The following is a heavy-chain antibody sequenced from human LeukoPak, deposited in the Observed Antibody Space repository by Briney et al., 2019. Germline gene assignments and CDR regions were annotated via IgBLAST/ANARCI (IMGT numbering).Heavy chain of an antibody. Sequence: SETLSLTCTVSGGSISSGSYYWHWIRQPAGKGLEWIGRIYPSGSINYNPSLKSRVTISVDTSKNQFSLKLSSVTAADTAVYYCATSDLSSSWYESWFDPWGQGTLVTVSS. V-gene: IGHV4-61*02. J-gene: IGHJ5*02. CDR2: IYPSGSI. CDR1: GGSISSGSYY. CDR3: ATSDLSSSWYESWFDP. D-gene: IGHD6-13*01.